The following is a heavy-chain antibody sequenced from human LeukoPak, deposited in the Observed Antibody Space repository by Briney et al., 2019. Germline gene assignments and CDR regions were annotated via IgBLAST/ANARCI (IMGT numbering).Heavy chain of an antibody. CDR3: AKAWTVVVPAAMPKDGSDDY. CDR1: GFTFSSYA. D-gene: IGHD2-2*01. J-gene: IGHJ4*02. CDR2: ISGSGGST. Sequence: PGGSLRLSCAASGFTFSSYAMSWVRQAPGKGLEWVSAISGSGGSTYYADSVKGRFTISRDNSKNTLYLQMNSLRAEDTAVYYCAKAWTVVVPAAMPKDGSDDYWGQGTLVTVSS. V-gene: IGHV3-23*01.